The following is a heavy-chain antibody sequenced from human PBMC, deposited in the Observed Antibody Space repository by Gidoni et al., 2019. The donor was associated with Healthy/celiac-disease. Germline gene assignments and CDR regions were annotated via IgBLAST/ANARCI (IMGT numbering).Heavy chain of an antibody. Sequence: QITLKESGPTLVKPTQTLTMTCTFSGFSLSTSGVGVGWIRQPPGKALEWLALIYWNDDKRYSPSLKSRLTITKDTSKNQVVLTMTNMDPVDTATYYCAHGAPRVVRFLEWLPFDYWGQGTLVTVSS. CDR3: AHGAPRVVRFLEWLPFDY. J-gene: IGHJ4*02. D-gene: IGHD3-3*01. CDR2: IYWNDDK. V-gene: IGHV2-5*01. CDR1: GFSLSTSGVG.